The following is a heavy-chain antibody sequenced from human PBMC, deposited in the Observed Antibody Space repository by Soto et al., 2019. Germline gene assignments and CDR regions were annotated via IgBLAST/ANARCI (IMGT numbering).Heavy chain of an antibody. CDR3: ATMGTPATGLYVFDY. D-gene: IGHD2-15*01. Sequence: QVQLQESGPGLVKPSQTLSLTCTVSGGSISSGNYYWRWIRQPPGKGLEWIGFISYSGSTYYSTSLKSRVTISVDTSKSQFSLNLSFVTAADTAVYYCATMGTPATGLYVFDYWGQGSLVTVSS. CDR2: ISYSGST. J-gene: IGHJ4*02. V-gene: IGHV4-30-4*01. CDR1: GGSISSGNYY.